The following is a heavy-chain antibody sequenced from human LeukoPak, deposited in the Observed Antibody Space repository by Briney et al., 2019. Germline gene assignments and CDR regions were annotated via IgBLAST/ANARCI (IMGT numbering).Heavy chain of an antibody. CDR3: ARHGLHGCSSTGCSVSFHYYGMDV. V-gene: IGHV5-51*01. J-gene: IGHJ6*02. CDR2: IFPGDSDT. D-gene: IGHD2-2*01. CDR1: GYNFANYW. Sequence: GESLKISCKGSGYNFANYWIGWVRQMPGKGLEWMGIIFPGDSDTKYSPSFQGQVTISADKSTSTAYLQWSSLKATDTAMYYCARHGLHGCSSTGCSVSFHYYGMDVWGQGTTVTVSS.